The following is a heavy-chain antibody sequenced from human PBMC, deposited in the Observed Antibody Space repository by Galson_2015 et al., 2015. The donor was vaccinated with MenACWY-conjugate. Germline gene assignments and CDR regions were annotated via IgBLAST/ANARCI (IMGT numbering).Heavy chain of an antibody. D-gene: IGHD1-26*01. CDR1: GVTFGDSW. CDR2: IDSDGWRI. V-gene: IGHV3-74*01. J-gene: IGHJ3*02. Sequence: SLRLACAASGVTFGDSWMHWVRQGPGAGVEWGSRIDSDGWRITYAVSERGRFTLSSVNAQNTLYLQMNSLRAEDTAVYYCARGGATKLIIVGGITDIWGQGTMVTVSS. CDR3: ARGGATKLIIVGGITDI.